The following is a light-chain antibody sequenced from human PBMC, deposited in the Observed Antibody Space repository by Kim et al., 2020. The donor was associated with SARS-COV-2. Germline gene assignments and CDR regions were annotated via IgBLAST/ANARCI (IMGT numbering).Light chain of an antibody. CDR1: QSISSW. J-gene: IGKJ1*01. Sequence: ASVGDRVSITCRASQSISSWLAWYQQRPGKAPKLLIYKASSLESGVPSRFSGSGSGTEFTLTISSLQPDDFATYYCQQYNSYPWTFGQGTKVEIK. CDR3: QQYNSYPWT. CDR2: KAS. V-gene: IGKV1-5*03.